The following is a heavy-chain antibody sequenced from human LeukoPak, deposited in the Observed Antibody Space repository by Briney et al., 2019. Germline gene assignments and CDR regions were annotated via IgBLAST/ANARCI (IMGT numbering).Heavy chain of an antibody. CDR1: GFTFSKYA. CDR3: GRDPNGDYVGALEF. V-gene: IGHV3-23*01. D-gene: IGHD4-17*01. J-gene: IGHJ3*01. Sequence: PGGSLRLSCAASGFTFSKYALVWVRQAPGKGLEWVSASSSGGSNPLYADAVKGRFTISRDNSKNTLYLQMNSLRAEDTAVYYCGRDPNGDYVGALEFWGRGTMVIVSS. CDR2: SSSGGSNP.